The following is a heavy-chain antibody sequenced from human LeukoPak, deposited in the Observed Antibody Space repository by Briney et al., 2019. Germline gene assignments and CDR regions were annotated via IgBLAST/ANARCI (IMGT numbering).Heavy chain of an antibody. CDR3: ARIGDYGDYCDY. J-gene: IGHJ4*02. Sequence: GGSLRLSCAASGFTFSSYSMNWVRQAPGKGLEWVSSISSSSSYIYYADSVKGRFTISRDNAKNSLYLQMNSLRAEDTAVYYRARIGDYGDYCDYWGQGTLVTVSS. D-gene: IGHD4-17*01. V-gene: IGHV3-21*01. CDR1: GFTFSSYS. CDR2: ISSSSSYI.